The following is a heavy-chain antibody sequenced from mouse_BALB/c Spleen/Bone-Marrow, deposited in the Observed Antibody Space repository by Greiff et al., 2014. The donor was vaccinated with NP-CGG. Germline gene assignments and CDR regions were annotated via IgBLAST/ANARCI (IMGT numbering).Heavy chain of an antibody. Sequence: VQLKESGGGLVQPGGSRKLSCAASGFTFSSFGIHWVRQAPGKGLEWVAYISSDSSTIYYADTVKGRFTISRDNPKNTLFLQMTSLRSEDTAMYYCARSNYVGYYAMDYWGQGTSVTVSS. CDR3: ARSNYVGYYAMDY. CDR2: ISSDSSTI. CDR1: GFTFSSFG. J-gene: IGHJ4*01. D-gene: IGHD1-1*01. V-gene: IGHV5-17*02.